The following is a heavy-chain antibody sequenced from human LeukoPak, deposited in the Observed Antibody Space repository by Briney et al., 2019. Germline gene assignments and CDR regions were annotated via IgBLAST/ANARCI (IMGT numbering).Heavy chain of an antibody. J-gene: IGHJ4*02. Sequence: GGSLRLSCAASGFTFSSYSMNWVRQAPGKGLEWASYISSSSSTIYYADSVKGRFTISRDNAKNSLYLQMNSLRAEDTAVYYCARDRAYYYDSSGYYYFDHWGQGTLVTVSS. V-gene: IGHV3-48*01. CDR1: GFTFSSYS. CDR2: ISSSSSTI. CDR3: ARDRAYYYDSSGYYYFDH. D-gene: IGHD3-22*01.